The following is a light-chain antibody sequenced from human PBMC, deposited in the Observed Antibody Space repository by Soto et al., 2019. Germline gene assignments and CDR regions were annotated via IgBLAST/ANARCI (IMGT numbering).Light chain of an antibody. CDR3: QDRNNWPIT. V-gene: IGKV3D-20*02. CDR2: GAS. CDR1: QSVSSSY. Sequence: EIVLTQSPGTLSLSPGERATLSCRASQSVSSSYLAWYQQKPGQAPRLLIYGASSRATGIPDRFSGSGSGTDFTLTISRLEPEDFAVYYCQDRNNWPITFGQGTRLE. J-gene: IGKJ5*01.